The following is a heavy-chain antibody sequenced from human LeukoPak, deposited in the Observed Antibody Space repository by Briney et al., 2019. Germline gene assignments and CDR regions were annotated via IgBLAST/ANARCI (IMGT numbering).Heavy chain of an antibody. Sequence: SETLSLTCAVYGGSFSAHYWSWIRQPPGKGLEWIGEINHSGSTNYNPSLKSRVTISVDTSKNQFSLKLSSVTAADTAVYYCARGRGDSSSWFHFDYWARKPWSPSPQ. D-gene: IGHD6-13*01. V-gene: IGHV4-34*01. J-gene: IGHJ4*02. CDR3: ARGRGDSSSWFHFDY. CDR1: GGSFSAHY. CDR2: INHSGST.